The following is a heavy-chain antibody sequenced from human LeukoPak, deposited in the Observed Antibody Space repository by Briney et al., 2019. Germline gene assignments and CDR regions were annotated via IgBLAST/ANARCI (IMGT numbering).Heavy chain of an antibody. CDR1: GFTFSDYY. Sequence: GGSLRLSCAASGFTFSDYYMSWIRQAPGKGLEWVSSISSSSSYIYYADSVKGRFTISRDNAKNSLYLQMNSLRVEDTAVYYCASSLKYYDFWSGYYIDYWGQGALVTVSS. CDR3: ASSLKYYDFWSGYYIDY. V-gene: IGHV3-11*06. D-gene: IGHD3-3*01. J-gene: IGHJ4*02. CDR2: ISSSSSYI.